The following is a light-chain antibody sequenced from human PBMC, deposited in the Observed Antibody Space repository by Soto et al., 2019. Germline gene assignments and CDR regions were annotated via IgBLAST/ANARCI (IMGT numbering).Light chain of an antibody. CDR2: EVS. Sequence: QSALTQPAPVSGSPGPSITISCTGTSSDVGGYNDVSWYQQHPGKDPKLMIYEVSNRPSGVSNRFSGSKSGNTASLTISGLQAEEEADDYCSSYSSSSFDYVCGTGTKLTVL. CDR1: SSDVGGYND. J-gene: IGLJ1*01. CDR3: SSYSSSSFDYV. V-gene: IGLV2-14*01.